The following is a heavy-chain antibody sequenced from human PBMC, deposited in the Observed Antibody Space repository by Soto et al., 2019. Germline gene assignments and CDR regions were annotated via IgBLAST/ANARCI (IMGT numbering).Heavy chain of an antibody. CDR3: AKDMRPSMIVVVTHAFDI. D-gene: IGHD3-22*01. CDR1: GFTFDDYA. J-gene: IGHJ3*02. CDR2: ISWNSGSI. Sequence: GGSLRLSCAASGFTFDDYAMHWVRQAPGKGLEWVSGISWNSGSIGYADSVKGRFTISRDNAKNSLYLQMNSLRAEDTALYYCAKDMRPSMIVVVTHAFDIWGQGTMVTVSS. V-gene: IGHV3-9*01.